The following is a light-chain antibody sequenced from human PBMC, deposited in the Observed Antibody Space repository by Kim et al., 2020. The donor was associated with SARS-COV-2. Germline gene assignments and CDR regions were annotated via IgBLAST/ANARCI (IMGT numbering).Light chain of an antibody. V-gene: IGKV3-20*01. CDR1: QNINRDY. J-gene: IGKJ2*01. CDR2: AAT. CDR3: HQYATSPRT. Sequence: LAPGERATLSCRASQNINRDYLAWFQQRPGRAPRILIYAATSRATATPDRFSGSGSGTDFTLTITRLEPEDFAVYYCHQYATSPRTFGQGTKLEIK.